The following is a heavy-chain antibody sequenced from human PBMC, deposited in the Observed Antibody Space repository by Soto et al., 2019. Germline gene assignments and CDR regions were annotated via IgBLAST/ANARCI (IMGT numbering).Heavy chain of an antibody. CDR3: ARHPTAMGYYYYYMDV. Sequence: PSETLSLTCSVSGGSISHGGYHWSWLRPDPGKGLEWLGYIYYTANTNYTTTRKSRVTISLDTSKSQFSLKLSSVTAADTAVYYCARHPTAMGYYYYYMDVWGKGTTVTVSS. V-gene: IGHV4-61*08. D-gene: IGHD5-18*01. J-gene: IGHJ6*03. CDR2: IYYTANT. CDR1: GGSISHGGYH.